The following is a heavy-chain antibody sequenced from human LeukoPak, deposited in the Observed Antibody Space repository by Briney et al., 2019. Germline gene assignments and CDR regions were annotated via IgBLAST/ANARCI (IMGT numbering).Heavy chain of an antibody. D-gene: IGHD1-26*01. CDR1: GFTFSTFS. CDR3: ARVFPIIVGAIGAFDI. J-gene: IGHJ3*02. V-gene: IGHV3-21*01. CDR2: ISSSSSYI. Sequence: PGGSLRLSCAASGFTFSTFSMNWVRQAPGKGLEWVSSISSSSSYIYYADSVKGRFTISRGNAKNSLYLQMNSLRAEDTAVYYCARVFPIIVGAIGAFDIWGQGTMVTVSS.